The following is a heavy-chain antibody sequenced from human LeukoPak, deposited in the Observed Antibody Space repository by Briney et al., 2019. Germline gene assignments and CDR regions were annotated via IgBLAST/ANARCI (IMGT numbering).Heavy chain of an antibody. CDR1: SGSFSGYY. Sequence: SETLSLTCGVYSGSFSGYYWSWIRQPPGKGLEWIGEIHHSGSTNYNPSLKSRVTISVDTSKNQFSLKLSSVTAADTAVYYCARGRVGYYYGSGSYPKIPYYYYYMDVWGKGTTVTVSS. CDR3: ARGRVGYYYGSGSYPKIPYYYYYMDV. J-gene: IGHJ6*03. D-gene: IGHD3-10*01. V-gene: IGHV4-34*01. CDR2: IHHSGST.